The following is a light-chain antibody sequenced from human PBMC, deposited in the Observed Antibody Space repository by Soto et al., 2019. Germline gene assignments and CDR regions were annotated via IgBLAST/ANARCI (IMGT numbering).Light chain of an antibody. Sequence: DIQMTQSPSALSASVGDRVTITCRASQSISRWLAWHQQNPGKARKLLIYKASSLESRVAARFSGSGSGTEFTLTISSLQPDDFATYYCQQYNRQFTFGQGTKLEIK. V-gene: IGKV1-5*03. J-gene: IGKJ2*01. CDR2: KAS. CDR3: QQYNRQFT. CDR1: QSISRW.